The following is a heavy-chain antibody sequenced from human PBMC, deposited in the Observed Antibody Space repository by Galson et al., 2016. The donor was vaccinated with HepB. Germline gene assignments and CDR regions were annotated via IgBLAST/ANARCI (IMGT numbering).Heavy chain of an antibody. CDR1: GDSVSSNDAG. D-gene: IGHD1-26*01. CDR3: ARGGVGATAYGFNI. V-gene: IGHV6-1*01. CDR2: TYYRSQYYY. Sequence: CAISGDSVSSNDAGWNWIRQSPSRGLEWLGRTYYRSQYYYDYPVSVKGRIIIDPDTSKNQVSLQLSSVTPEDTAIYYCARGGVGATAYGFNIWGQGTTVTVSS. J-gene: IGHJ3*02.